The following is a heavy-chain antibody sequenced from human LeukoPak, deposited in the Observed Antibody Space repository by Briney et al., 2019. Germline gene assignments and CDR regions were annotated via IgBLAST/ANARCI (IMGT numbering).Heavy chain of an antibody. V-gene: IGHV3-33*02. CDR1: GFTFSNYG. Sequence: GGSLRLSCAASGFTFSNYGMHWVRQAPGKGLEWLAIMWYDGSIKYYADSAKGRFTISRDNSKNTVFLQMNSLRAEDTAVYYCARGRDGYNYYYYYMDVWGKGTTVTVSS. J-gene: IGHJ6*03. CDR3: ARGRDGYNYYYYYMDV. D-gene: IGHD5-24*01. CDR2: MWYDGSIK.